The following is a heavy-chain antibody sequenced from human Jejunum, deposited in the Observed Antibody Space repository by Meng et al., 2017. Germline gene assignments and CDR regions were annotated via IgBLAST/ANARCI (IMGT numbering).Heavy chain of an antibody. Sequence: GESLNISCEASGFAFSSSWVHWVRQAPGKGLVWVERINGDGRTISYADSLKGRFTVSRDNAKNTLYLQMNSLRAEDTAVYYCARGSNYYLDYWGQGTLGTVSS. J-gene: IGHJ4*02. CDR1: GFAFSSSW. V-gene: IGHV3-74*01. D-gene: IGHD1-1*01. CDR2: INGDGRTI. CDR3: ARGSNYYLDY.